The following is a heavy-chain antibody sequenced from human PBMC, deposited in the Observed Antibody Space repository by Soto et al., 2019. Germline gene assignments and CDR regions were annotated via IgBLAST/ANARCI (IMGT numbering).Heavy chain of an antibody. CDR3: ARGGLYDFWSGYSSKYNMDV. Sequence: HSESMSLTCTVSGGSVRSYDGSWIRQPPGKGLEWIGYIYYSGSTNYNPSLKSRVTISVDTSKNQFSLKLSSVTAADTAVYYCARGGLYDFWSGYSSKYNMDVWGKGTTVTVSS. J-gene: IGHJ6*03. D-gene: IGHD3-3*01. CDR1: GGSVRSYD. CDR2: IYYSGST. V-gene: IGHV4-59*02.